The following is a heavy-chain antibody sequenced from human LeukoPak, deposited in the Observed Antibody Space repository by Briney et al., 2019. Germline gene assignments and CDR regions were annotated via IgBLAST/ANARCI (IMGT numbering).Heavy chain of an antibody. J-gene: IGHJ4*02. CDR3: AREGGGFDY. Sequence: PSETLSLTCSVSGGSISSYSWSWIRQPAGKGLDWIGRIYSSGSSKYNSSLKSRVIMSADTSKNQFSLKLTSVTAADTAVYYCAREGGGFDYWGQGTLVTVSS. D-gene: IGHD3-16*01. V-gene: IGHV4-4*07. CDR1: GGSISSYS. CDR2: IYSSGSS.